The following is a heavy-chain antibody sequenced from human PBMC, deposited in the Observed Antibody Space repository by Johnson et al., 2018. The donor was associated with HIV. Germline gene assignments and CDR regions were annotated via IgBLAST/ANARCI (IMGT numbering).Heavy chain of an antibody. CDR3: ASAWGELDDAFDI. CDR2: ISGSDGRT. D-gene: IGHD1-26*01. Sequence: QVQLVESGGGVVQPGGSLRLSCAASGFTFSTHGMNWVRQAPGKGLEWVSAISGSDGRTYYADSVKGRFTISRDNSNNTLYLQMNSLRAEDTAVYYCASAWGELDDAFDIWGQGTMVTVSS. CDR1: GFTFSTHG. V-gene: IGHV3-NL1*01. J-gene: IGHJ3*02.